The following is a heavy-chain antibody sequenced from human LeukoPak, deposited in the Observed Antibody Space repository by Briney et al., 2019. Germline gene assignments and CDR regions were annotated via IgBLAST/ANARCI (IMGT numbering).Heavy chain of an antibody. J-gene: IGHJ6*03. Sequence: SETLSLTCAVSGGSFSGYYWNWIRQSPGKGLEWIGEINHSGSTNYNPSLKSRVTISVDTSKNQFSLKLSSVTAADTAVYYCARSSYKRRITMVRGNYYMDVWGKGTTVTVSS. V-gene: IGHV4-34*01. CDR1: GGSFSGYY. CDR3: ARSSYKRRITMVRGNYYMDV. CDR2: INHSGST. D-gene: IGHD3-10*01.